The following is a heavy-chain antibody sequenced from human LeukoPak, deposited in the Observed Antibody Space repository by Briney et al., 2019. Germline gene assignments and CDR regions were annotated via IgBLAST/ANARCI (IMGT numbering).Heavy chain of an antibody. D-gene: IGHD1-26*01. V-gene: IGHV4-4*07. CDR1: GGSISSYY. J-gene: IGHJ4*02. CDR3: ARDRARGWELLYYFDY. CDR2: IYTSGST. Sequence: SETLSLTCTVSGGSISSYYWSWIRQPAGKGLEWIGRIYTSGSTNYNPSLKSRVTMSVDTSKNQFSLKLSSVTAADTAMYYCARDRARGWELLYYFDYWGQGTLVTVSS.